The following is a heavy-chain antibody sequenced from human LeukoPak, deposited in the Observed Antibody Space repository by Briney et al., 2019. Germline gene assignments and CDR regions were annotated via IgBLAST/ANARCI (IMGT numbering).Heavy chain of an antibody. CDR2: INHSGST. V-gene: IGHV4-4*02. CDR1: GGSISSSNW. Sequence: SETLSLTCAVSGGSISSSNWWSWVRQPPGKGLEWIGEINHSGSTNYNPSLKSRVTISVDTSKNRFSLKLSSVTAADTAVYYCATGVHYWGQGTQVTVPS. D-gene: IGHD4-23*01. CDR3: ATGVHY. J-gene: IGHJ4*02.